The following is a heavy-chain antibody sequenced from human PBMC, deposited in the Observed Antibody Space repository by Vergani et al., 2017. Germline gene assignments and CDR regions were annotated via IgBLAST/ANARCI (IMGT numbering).Heavy chain of an antibody. CDR1: GYSFTSYW. J-gene: IGHJ3*02. CDR3: ARRVGYSGYIDAFDI. Sequence: EVQLVQSGAEVKKPGESLKISCKGSGYSFTSYWIGWVRQLPGKGLEWVGIIYPGDSDTRYSPSFQGQVTISADKSISTAYLQWSSLKASDTAMYYCARRVGYSGYIDAFDIWGQGTMVTVSS. V-gene: IGHV5-51*01. D-gene: IGHD5-12*01. CDR2: IYPGDSDT.